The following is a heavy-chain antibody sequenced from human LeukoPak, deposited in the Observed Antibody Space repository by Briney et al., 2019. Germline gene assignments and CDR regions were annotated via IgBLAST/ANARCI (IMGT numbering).Heavy chain of an antibody. V-gene: IGHV3-13*01. CDR3: ARGRVFDY. J-gene: IGHJ4*02. CDR1: GFIFSSYD. Sequence: GGSLRLSCEVSGFIFSSYDMHWVRQATGKGLEWVSAIGTAGDAYYPGSVKGRFTISRENAKNSLYLQMNSLRAGDTAVYYCARGRVFDYWGQGTLVTVSS. CDR2: IGTAGDA.